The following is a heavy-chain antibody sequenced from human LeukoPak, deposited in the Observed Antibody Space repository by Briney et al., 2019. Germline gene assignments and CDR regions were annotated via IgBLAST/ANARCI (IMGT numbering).Heavy chain of an antibody. CDR1: EFSVGSNY. D-gene: IGHD3-10*02. Sequence: PGGSLRLSCAASEFSVGSNYMTWVRQAPGKGLVWVSRIKSDGSGATYADSVKGRFTISRDNAKNTLYLQMNSLRAEDTAVYFCARDRYCVLDYWGQGTLVTVSS. CDR3: ARDRYCVLDY. J-gene: IGHJ4*02. CDR2: IKSDGSGA. V-gene: IGHV3-74*03.